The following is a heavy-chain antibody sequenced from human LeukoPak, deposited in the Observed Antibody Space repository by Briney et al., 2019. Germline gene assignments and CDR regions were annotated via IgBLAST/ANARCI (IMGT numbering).Heavy chain of an antibody. CDR1: GDTFSCQS. J-gene: IGHJ4*02. CDR3: TRGPPSGCFDY. V-gene: IGHV1-2*02. D-gene: IGHD6-19*01. CDR2: INPKTGAT. Sequence: GASVKVSCKASGDTFSCQSLFLHWVRQAPGRGFEWMGWINPKTGATKFAQQFQGRVTVTRDTSINTDYMELSGLTSDDSAVYYCTRGPPSGCFDYWGQGTLVTVSS.